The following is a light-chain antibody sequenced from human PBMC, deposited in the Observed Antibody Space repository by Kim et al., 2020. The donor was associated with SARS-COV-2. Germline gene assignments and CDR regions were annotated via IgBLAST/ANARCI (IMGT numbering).Light chain of an antibody. Sequence: GQKVTISCSGSNSNIGNNYVSWYQQLPGTASNLLIYDNDNRPSGIPDRFSGSKSGTSATLGITGLQTGAEANYYCGTWDNSLTGVVFGGGTQLTVL. CDR1: NSNIGNNY. V-gene: IGLV1-51*01. CDR2: DND. CDR3: GTWDNSLTGVV. J-gene: IGLJ2*01.